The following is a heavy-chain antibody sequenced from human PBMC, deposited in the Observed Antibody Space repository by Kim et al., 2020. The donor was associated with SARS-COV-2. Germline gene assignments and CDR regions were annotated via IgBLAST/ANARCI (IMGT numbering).Heavy chain of an antibody. J-gene: IGHJ4*02. Sequence: GGSLRLSCAASGFTFSSYAMHWVRQAPGKGLEWVAVISYDGSNKYYADSVKGRFTISRDNSKNTLYLQMNSLRAEDTAVYYCVIQWLAYYFDYWGQGTLVTVSS. CDR3: VIQWLAYYFDY. CDR1: GFTFSSYA. V-gene: IGHV3-30-3*01. CDR2: ISYDGSNK. D-gene: IGHD6-19*01.